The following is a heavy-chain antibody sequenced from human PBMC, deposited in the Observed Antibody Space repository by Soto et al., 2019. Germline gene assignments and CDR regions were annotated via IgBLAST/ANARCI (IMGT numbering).Heavy chain of an antibody. CDR3: ARGRGYCSSTSCYAGNYYYGMDV. CDR1: VGSISSSNW. CDR2: IYHSGST. D-gene: IGHD2-2*01. J-gene: IGHJ6*02. Sequence: SETLSLTRAVSVGSISSSNWWSWVRQPPGKGLEWIGEIYHSGSTNYNPSLKSRVTISVDESKNQFSLKLSSVTAADTAVYYCARGRGYCSSTSCYAGNYYYGMDVWGQGTTVTVSS. V-gene: IGHV4-4*02.